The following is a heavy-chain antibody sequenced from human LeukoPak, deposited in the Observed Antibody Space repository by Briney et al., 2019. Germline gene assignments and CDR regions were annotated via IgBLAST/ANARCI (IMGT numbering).Heavy chain of an antibody. CDR3: ARVYGDYSSIAFDI. CDR2: IYYSGST. Sequence: SETLSLTCTVSGGSISSYYWSWIRQPPGKGLEWIGYIYYSGSTNYNPSLKSRVTISVDTSKNQFSLKLSSMTAADTAVYYCARVYGDYSSIAFDIWGQGTMVTVSS. D-gene: IGHD4-17*01. V-gene: IGHV4-59*01. J-gene: IGHJ3*02. CDR1: GGSISSYY.